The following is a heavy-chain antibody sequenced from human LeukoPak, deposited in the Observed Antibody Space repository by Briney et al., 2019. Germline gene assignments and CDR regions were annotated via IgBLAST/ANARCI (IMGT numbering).Heavy chain of an antibody. J-gene: IGHJ4*02. Sequence: PSETLSLTCTVSGGSISIGGYYWSWIRQHPGKGLEWIGYIYYSGSTYYNPSLKSRVTISVDTSKNQFSLKLSSVTAADTGVYYCARVPSTTSYDILTGYYSNQYYFDYWGQGTLVTVSS. CDR3: ARVPSTTSYDILTGYYSNQYYFDY. D-gene: IGHD3-9*01. V-gene: IGHV4-31*03. CDR2: IYYSGST. CDR1: GGSISIGGYY.